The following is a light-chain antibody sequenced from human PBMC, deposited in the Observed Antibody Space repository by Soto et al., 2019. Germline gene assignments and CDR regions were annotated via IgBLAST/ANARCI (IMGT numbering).Light chain of an antibody. J-gene: IGKJ2*01. Sequence: DIQMTQSPSSLSASVGARVTITCRASQSISSYLNWYQQKPGKAPKLLIYAASSLQSGVPSRFSGSGSGTDFTLTISSLQPEDFATYDCQQSYSTPPTFGQGTKLEIK. CDR3: QQSYSTPPT. CDR1: QSISSY. V-gene: IGKV1-39*01. CDR2: AAS.